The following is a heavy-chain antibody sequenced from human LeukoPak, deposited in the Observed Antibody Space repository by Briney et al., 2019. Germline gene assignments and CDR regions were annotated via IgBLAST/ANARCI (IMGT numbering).Heavy chain of an antibody. CDR2: IYTSGST. Sequence: SETLSLTCTVSGGSISSYYWSWIRQPAGKGLEWIGRIYTSGSTNYNPSLKSRVTMSVDTSKNQFSLKLSSVTAADTAVYYCARGSPAVAGHSWYFDLWGRGTLVTVSS. D-gene: IGHD6-19*01. CDR1: GGSISSYY. J-gene: IGHJ2*01. CDR3: ARGSPAVAGHSWYFDL. V-gene: IGHV4-4*07.